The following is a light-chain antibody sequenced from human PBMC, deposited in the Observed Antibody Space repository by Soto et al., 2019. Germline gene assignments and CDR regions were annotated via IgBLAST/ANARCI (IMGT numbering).Light chain of an antibody. CDR3: QQYGSSPFT. Sequence: EIVLTQSPGTLSLSPGERVTLSCRASQSVFSSYLAWYQQKPGQAPRLLIFAASSRANGIPDRFSGSGSGTDFILAISRLEPEDFAVYYCQQYGSSPFTFGPGTKVDFK. J-gene: IGKJ3*01. CDR2: AAS. CDR1: QSVFSSY. V-gene: IGKV3-20*01.